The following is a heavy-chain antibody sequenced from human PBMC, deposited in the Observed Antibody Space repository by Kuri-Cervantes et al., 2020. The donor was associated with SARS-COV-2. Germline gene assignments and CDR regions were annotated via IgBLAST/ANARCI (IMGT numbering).Heavy chain of an antibody. CDR1: GGSISNYGYY. J-gene: IGHJ4*02. CDR2: ICASGGT. V-gene: IGHV4-61*02. D-gene: IGHD2-2*01. CDR3: ARHGKIVVVPAGPPDY. Sequence: SETLSLTCTVSGGSISNYGYYWSWIRQPAGKGLEWIGFICASGGTSYNASLKSRVTISVDTSKNQFSLKLGSVTAADTAVYYCARHGKIVVVPAGPPDYWGQGTLVTVSS.